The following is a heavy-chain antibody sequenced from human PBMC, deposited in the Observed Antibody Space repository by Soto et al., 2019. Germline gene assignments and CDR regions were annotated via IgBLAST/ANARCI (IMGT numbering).Heavy chain of an antibody. Sequence: QVQLQESGPGLVKPSETLSLTCTVSGGSISSYYWSWIRQPPGKGLEWIGYIYYSGSTNYNPSLKSRVTRSVDTSKNQFSLKLRSVTAADTAVYYCARDSGSGWYYFDYWGQGTLVTVSS. CDR1: GGSISSYY. CDR3: ARDSGSGWYYFDY. CDR2: IYYSGST. J-gene: IGHJ4*02. V-gene: IGHV4-59*01. D-gene: IGHD6-19*01.